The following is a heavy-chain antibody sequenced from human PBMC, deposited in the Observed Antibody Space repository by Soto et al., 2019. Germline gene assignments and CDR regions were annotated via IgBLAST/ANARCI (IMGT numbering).Heavy chain of an antibody. J-gene: IGHJ4*02. Sequence: PSETLSLTCTVSRDSISSNSHYWGWIRQPPGKGLESIANIYYDGNTYYNPSLKSRVTISLDTSKNVAYLQMNSLKTDDTAVYYCSRGYTYGFEDDYWGRGTLVTVSS. D-gene: IGHD5-18*01. CDR1: RDSISSNSHY. CDR3: SRGYTYGFEDDY. V-gene: IGHV4-39*02. CDR2: IYYDGNT.